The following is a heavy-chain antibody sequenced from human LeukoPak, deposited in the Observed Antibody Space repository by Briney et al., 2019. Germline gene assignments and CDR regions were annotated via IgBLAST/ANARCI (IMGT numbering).Heavy chain of an antibody. J-gene: IGHJ2*01. CDR1: GFTFNSYA. Sequence: GGSLRLSCAASGFTFNSYAMSWVRQAPGKGLEWVSTISGSGVSTYYADSVKGRFTISRDSSRNTLFLHMNTLRAEDTAIYYCAKDRTVGASYWYFDLWGRGTLVTVSS. CDR3: AKDRTVGASYWYFDL. CDR2: ISGSGVST. V-gene: IGHV3-23*01. D-gene: IGHD1-26*01.